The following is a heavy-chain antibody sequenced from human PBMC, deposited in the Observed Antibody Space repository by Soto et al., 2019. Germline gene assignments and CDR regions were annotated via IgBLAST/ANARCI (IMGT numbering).Heavy chain of an antibody. V-gene: IGHV4-4*07. CDR2: IYPSGST. D-gene: IGHD5-12*01. J-gene: IGHJ4*02. CDR3: VRGRSYSVYDF. Sequence: SETLSLTCTVSGGSISGHSWIWIRQPAGRGLEWIGHIYPSGSTSYNPSLRSRVTMSLDTSNNQIFLNLTSVTAADTAVFYCVRGRSYSVYDFWGPGTLVTVSS. CDR1: GGSISGHS.